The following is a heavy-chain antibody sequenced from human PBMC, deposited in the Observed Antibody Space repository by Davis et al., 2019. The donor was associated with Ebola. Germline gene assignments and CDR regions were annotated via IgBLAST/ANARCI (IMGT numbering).Heavy chain of an antibody. CDR2: ISSSSSTT. J-gene: IGHJ4*02. CDR1: GFTLSGYS. CDR3: TAYDSTFRNY. V-gene: IGHV3-48*04. D-gene: IGHD3-22*01. Sequence: GESLKISCAASGFTLSGYSMNWVRQAPGKGLEWVSYISSSSSTTYYADSVKGRFSISRDNSRNFLYLQMNGLRAEDTALYYCTAYDSTFRNYWGQGTLVTVSS.